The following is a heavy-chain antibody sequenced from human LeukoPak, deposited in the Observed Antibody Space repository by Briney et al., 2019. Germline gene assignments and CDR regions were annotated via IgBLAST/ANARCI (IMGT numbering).Heavy chain of an antibody. Sequence: SETLSLTCAVYGGSFSGYYWSWIRQPPGKGLEWIGEINHSGSTNYNPSLKSRVTISVDTSKNQFSLKLSSVTAADTAAYYCARGGGSGSYSYFDYWGQGTLVTVSS. D-gene: IGHD1-26*01. CDR2: INHSGST. V-gene: IGHV4-34*01. CDR3: ARGGGSGSYSYFDY. J-gene: IGHJ4*02. CDR1: GGSFSGYY.